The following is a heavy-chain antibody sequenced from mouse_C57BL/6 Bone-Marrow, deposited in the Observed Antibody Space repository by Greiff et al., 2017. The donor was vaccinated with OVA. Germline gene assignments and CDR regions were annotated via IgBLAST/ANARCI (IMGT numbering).Heavy chain of an antibody. CDR3: TTSPLYYGSSYDY. Sequence: VQLQQSGAELVRPGASVKLSCTASGFNIKDDYMHWVKQRPEQGLEWIGWIDPENGDTEYASKFQGKATITADTSSNTAYLQLSSLTSEYTAVYYCTTSPLYYGSSYDYWGQGTTLTVSS. J-gene: IGHJ2*01. D-gene: IGHD1-1*01. CDR2: IDPENGDT. V-gene: IGHV14-4*01. CDR1: GFNIKDDY.